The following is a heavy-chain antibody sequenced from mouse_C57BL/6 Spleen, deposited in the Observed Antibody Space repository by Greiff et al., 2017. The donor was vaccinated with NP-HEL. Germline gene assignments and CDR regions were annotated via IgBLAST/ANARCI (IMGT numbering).Heavy chain of an antibody. CDR1: GFTFSDYG. CDR2: ISSGSSTI. D-gene: IGHD2-4*01. Sequence: EVKLMESGGGLVKPGGSLKLSCAASGFTFSDYGMHWVRQAPEKGLEWVAYISSGSSTIYYADTVKGRFTISRDNAKNTLFLQMTSLRAEETAMYYCARDDYEGWYFDVWGTGTTVTVSS. CDR3: ARDDYEGWYFDV. J-gene: IGHJ1*03. V-gene: IGHV5-17*01.